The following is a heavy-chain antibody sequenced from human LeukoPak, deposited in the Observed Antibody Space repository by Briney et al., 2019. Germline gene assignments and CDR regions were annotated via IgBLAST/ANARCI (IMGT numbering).Heavy chain of an antibody. V-gene: IGHV3-7*01. D-gene: IGHD3-9*01. CDR1: GFDFTSYT. CDR3: ARGGARYLDN. J-gene: IGHJ4*02. CDR2: MKEDGSDM. Sequence: GGSLRLSCVASGFDFTSYTMSWVRQAPGKGLEWVAKMKEDGSDMYYADSVKGRFTICRDNAKNSLCLQMSSLTVEDTAVYYCARGGARYLDNWGQGTLVTVSS.